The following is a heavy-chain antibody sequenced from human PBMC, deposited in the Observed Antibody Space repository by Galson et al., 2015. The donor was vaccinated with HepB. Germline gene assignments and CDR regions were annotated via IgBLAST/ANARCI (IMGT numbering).Heavy chain of an antibody. Sequence: SLRLSCAASGFTFSGSAMHWVRQASGKGLEWVGRIRSKANSYATAYAASAKGRFTIYRDDSKNTAYLQMNSLKTEDTAVYFCTRRYCSSTSCYAGYNWFDPWGQGTLVTVSS. CDR2: IRSKANSYAT. CDR1: GFTFSGSA. D-gene: IGHD2-2*01. V-gene: IGHV3-73*01. J-gene: IGHJ5*02. CDR3: TRRYCSSTSCYAGYNWFDP.